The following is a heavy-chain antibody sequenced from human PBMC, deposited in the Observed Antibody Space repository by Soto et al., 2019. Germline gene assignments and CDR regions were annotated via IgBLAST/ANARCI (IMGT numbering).Heavy chain of an antibody. J-gene: IGHJ4*02. CDR1: GYTFTSYD. Sequence: ASVKVSCKASGYTFTSYDINWVRQATGQGLEWMGWMYPNIGNTAYAQKFQGRVTMTRNTSISTAYMELSSLRSEDTAVYYCAREVTGRFDYWGQGTLVTVSS. D-gene: IGHD1-20*01. CDR3: AREVTGRFDY. V-gene: IGHV1-8*01. CDR2: MYPNIGNT.